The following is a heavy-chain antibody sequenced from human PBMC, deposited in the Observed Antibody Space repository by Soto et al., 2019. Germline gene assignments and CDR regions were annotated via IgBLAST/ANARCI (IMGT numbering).Heavy chain of an antibody. J-gene: IGHJ6*02. CDR3: AREETWMEMWRSPGPMPRQGYYGKAV. Sequence: QVHLVQSGAEVKKPGSSVKVSCKTSGGTFSNCAINWVRQAPGQGLEWMGGIIPMSGRPRGMGGTIPFFGSTNYAQKFQGRVTISADESTRTAYMERSSLASEDTAVYYCAREETWMEMWRSPGPMPRQGYYGKAVWGQGTTVTVSS. V-gene: IGHV1-69*01. CDR2: IIPMSGRPRGMGGTIPFFGST. CDR1: GGTFSNCA. D-gene: IGHD5-12*01.